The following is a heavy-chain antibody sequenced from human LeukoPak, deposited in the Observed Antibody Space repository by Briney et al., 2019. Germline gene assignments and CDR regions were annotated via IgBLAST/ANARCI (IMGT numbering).Heavy chain of an antibody. Sequence: GASVKVSCKVSGYTLTDLSIHWVRQAPGKRLEWMGGFDPENSETIYAQRFQGRVTMTEDTSSDTAYMFLTSLRSEDTALYYCATLNYGDLRGGGFEVWGQGIMVSVSS. CDR1: GYTLTDLS. J-gene: IGHJ3*01. CDR2: FDPENSET. D-gene: IGHD4-17*01. CDR3: ATLNYGDLRGGGFEV. V-gene: IGHV1-24*01.